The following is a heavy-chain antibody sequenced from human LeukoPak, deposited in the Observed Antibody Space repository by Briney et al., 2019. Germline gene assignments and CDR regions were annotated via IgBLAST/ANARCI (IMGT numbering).Heavy chain of an antibody. V-gene: IGHV3-33*01. CDR2: IWSDNIHK. CDR1: GFTFSNHG. CDR3: ARDGCSSTSCESDY. Sequence: GGSLRLSCAASGFTFSNHGMHWVRQAPGKGLEWVTVIWSDNIHKYYADSVKGRFTISRDNSRNTLYLQMDSLRAEDTAVYYCARDGCSSTSCESDYWGQGTLVTVSS. D-gene: IGHD2-2*01. J-gene: IGHJ4*02.